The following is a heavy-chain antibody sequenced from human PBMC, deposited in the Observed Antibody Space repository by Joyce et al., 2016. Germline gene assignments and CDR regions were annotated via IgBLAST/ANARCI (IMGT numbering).Heavy chain of an antibody. V-gene: IGHV3-48*02. CDR3: ARDSDDTTVETQPFEY. J-gene: IGHJ4*02. D-gene: IGHD4-23*01. Sequence: EVQLVESGGGLVQPGGSLRLSCAASGFTFTTYAMNWVRQAPGKGLEWLSYSRPSSKTIYYADFVKGRFTISRDKAKNSLYLKMNSLRDEDTAVYYCARDSDDTTVETQPFEYWGQGTLVTVSS. CDR2: SRPSSKTI. CDR1: GFTFTTYA.